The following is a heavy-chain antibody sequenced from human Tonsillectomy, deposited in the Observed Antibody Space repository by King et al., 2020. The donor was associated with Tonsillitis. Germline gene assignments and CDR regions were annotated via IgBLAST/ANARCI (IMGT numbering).Heavy chain of an antibody. CDR1: GGSISSYY. J-gene: IGHJ4*02. CDR2: IYYSGST. V-gene: IGHV4-59*01. CDR3: ARFGLWPEYYFDY. D-gene: IGHD2/OR15-2a*01. Sequence: VQLQESGPGLVKPSETLSLTCTVSGGSISSYYWSWIRQPPGKGLEWIGYIYYSGSTNYNPSLKSRVTISVDTSKNRFSLKLSSVTAADTAVYYCARFGLWPEYYFDYWGQGTLVTVPS.